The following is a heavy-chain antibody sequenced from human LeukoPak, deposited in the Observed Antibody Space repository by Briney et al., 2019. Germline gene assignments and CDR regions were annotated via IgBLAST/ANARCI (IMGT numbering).Heavy chain of an antibody. CDR2: FDPEDGET. V-gene: IGHV1-24*01. J-gene: IGHJ4*02. Sequence: ASVKVSCKVSGYTLTELSMHWVRQAPGKGLEWMGGFDPEDGETIYAQKFQGRVTMTEDTSTDTAYMELSSLRSEDTAVYYCATGPWYSSGWDFGYWGQGTLVTVSS. CDR3: ATGPWYSSGWDFGY. D-gene: IGHD6-19*01. CDR1: GYTLTELS.